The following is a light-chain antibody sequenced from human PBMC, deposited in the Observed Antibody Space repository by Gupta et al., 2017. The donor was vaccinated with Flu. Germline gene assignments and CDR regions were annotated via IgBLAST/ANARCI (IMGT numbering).Light chain of an antibody. CDR3: HQYGRSPWT. CDR2: GAS. J-gene: IGKJ1*01. Sequence: EIVLTQSPGTLSLSPGERATLSCRASQSVISSYLAWYQQKPGQAPRLLIHGASSRATGVPDRFSGSGSETDFTLTISRLEPEDFAVYYCHQYGRSPWTFGQGTKVEIK. CDR1: QSVISSY. V-gene: IGKV3-20*01.